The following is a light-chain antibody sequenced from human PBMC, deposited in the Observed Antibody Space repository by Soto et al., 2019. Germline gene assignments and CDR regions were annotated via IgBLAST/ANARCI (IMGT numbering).Light chain of an antibody. V-gene: IGKV2-28*01. CDR2: LGS. CDR1: QSLMHTNGYNY. CDR3: MQQLRART. J-gene: IGKJ1*01. Sequence: EIVVTQSPLSLPVTPGEPASISCRSSQSLMHTNGYNYLDWYRQKPGQSPQLLIFLGSNRASGVPDRLSGSGSGRDFTLKISRVEAGDVGVYYCMQQLRARTFGQGTKVEIK.